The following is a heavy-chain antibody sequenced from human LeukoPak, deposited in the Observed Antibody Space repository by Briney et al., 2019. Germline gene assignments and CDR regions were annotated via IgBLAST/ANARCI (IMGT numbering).Heavy chain of an antibody. CDR3: AREKGSSWYVDY. D-gene: IGHD6-13*01. Sequence: SETLSLTCAVYGGSFSGYYWSWIRQPPGKGLEWIGEINHSGSTNYNPSLKSRVTISVDTSKNQFSLKLSSVTAVDTAVYYCAREKGSSWYVDYWGQGTLVTVSS. CDR1: GGSFSGYY. V-gene: IGHV4-34*01. CDR2: INHSGST. J-gene: IGHJ4*02.